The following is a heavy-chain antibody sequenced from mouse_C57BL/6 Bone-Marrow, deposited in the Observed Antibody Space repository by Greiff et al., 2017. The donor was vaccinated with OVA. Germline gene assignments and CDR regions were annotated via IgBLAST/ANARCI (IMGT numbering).Heavy chain of an antibody. CDR3: ERWGASYYFDY. Sequence: VQLQQSGAELVRPGTSVKLSCKASGYTFTSYWMHWVKQRPGQGLEWIGEIDPSDSYTNYNQKFKGKATLTVDTSSSTAYMQLSSLTSEDAAVYYCERWGASYYFDYWGQGTTLTVSS. V-gene: IGHV1-59*01. CDR2: IDPSDSYT. D-gene: IGHD6-1*01. J-gene: IGHJ2*01. CDR1: GYTFTSYW.